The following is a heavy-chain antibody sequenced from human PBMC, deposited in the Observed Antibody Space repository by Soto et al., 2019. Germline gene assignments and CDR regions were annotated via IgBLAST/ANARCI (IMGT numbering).Heavy chain of an antibody. D-gene: IGHD3-16*02. V-gene: IGHV4-31*03. Sequence: PSETLSLTCTVSGGSISNSFYYWSWIRQVPGKGPEWIGYIHYSGTTHYNPSLKSRLTISLDTSKNQFSLRLGSVTAADTAVYFCARDRSHYVWAISRTYGMDVWGQGTSVTVS. CDR2: IHYSGTT. J-gene: IGHJ6*02. CDR3: ARDRSHYVWAISRTYGMDV. CDR1: GGSISNSFYY.